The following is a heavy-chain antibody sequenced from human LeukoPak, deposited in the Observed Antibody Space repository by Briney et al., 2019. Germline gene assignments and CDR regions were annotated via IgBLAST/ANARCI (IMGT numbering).Heavy chain of an antibody. CDR2: ISSSGSTI. CDR1: GFTFSSYE. CDR3: ARLRYFDWLLSGDFDY. V-gene: IGHV3-48*03. Sequence: GGSLRLSCAASGFTFSSYEMNWVRQAPGKGLEWVSYISSSGSTIYYADSVKGRFTISRDNAKNSLYLQMNSLRAEDTAVYYCARLRYFDWLLSGDFDYWGQGTLVTVSS. D-gene: IGHD3-9*01. J-gene: IGHJ4*02.